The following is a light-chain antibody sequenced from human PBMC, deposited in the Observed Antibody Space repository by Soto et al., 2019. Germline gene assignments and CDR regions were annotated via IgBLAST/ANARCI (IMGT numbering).Light chain of an antibody. CDR1: SSNIGAGYD. CDR2: GNK. Sequence: QCVLTQPASVSGAPGRTVTISCTGSSSNIGAGYDVHWYQQLPGTAPKLLIYGNKNRPPGVPDRFSGSRSDTSASLAITGLQAGDEADYYCQSYDTGLSGSRVFGSGTKVTV. V-gene: IGLV1-40*01. CDR3: QSYDTGLSGSRV. J-gene: IGLJ1*01.